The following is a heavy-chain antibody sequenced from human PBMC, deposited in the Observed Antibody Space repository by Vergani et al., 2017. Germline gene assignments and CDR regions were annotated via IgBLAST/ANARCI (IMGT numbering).Heavy chain of an antibody. V-gene: IGHV3-73*01. D-gene: IGHD4-17*01. Sequence: EVQLVESGGGLVQPGGSLKLSCAASGFTFSGSAMHWVRQASGKGLEWVGRIRSKANSYATAYAASVKGRFTISSDDSKNTAYLQMNSLKTADTAVYYCTNDYGAYSRVDYWGQGTLVTVSS. CDR3: TNDYGAYSRVDY. CDR2: IRSKANSYAT. CDR1: GFTFSGSA. J-gene: IGHJ4*02.